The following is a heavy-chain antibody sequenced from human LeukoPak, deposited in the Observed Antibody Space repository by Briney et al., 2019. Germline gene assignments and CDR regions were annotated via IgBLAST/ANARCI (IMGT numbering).Heavy chain of an antibody. V-gene: IGHV4-4*09. Sequence: TSETLSLTCTVSGGSISSYYWSWIRQPPGKGLEWIGYIYTSGSTNYNPSPKSRVTISVDTSKNQFSLKLSSVTAADTAVYYCARLRIYYYYMDVWGKGTTVTVSS. CDR1: GGSISSYY. CDR2: IYTSGST. CDR3: ARLRIYYYYMDV. J-gene: IGHJ6*03.